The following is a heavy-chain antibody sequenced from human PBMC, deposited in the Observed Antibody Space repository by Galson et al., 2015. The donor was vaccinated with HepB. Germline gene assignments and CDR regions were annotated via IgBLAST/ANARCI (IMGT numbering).Heavy chain of an antibody. CDR3: ARMSRGRIAAAGPHPPPFDY. Sequence: PALVKPTQTLTLTCTFSGFSLSTRGMCVSWIRQPPGQALEWLARIDWDDAKYSSTSLKTRLTISKDTSKNQVVLTMTNVDPVDTATYYCARMSRGRIAAAGPHPPPFDYWGQGTLVTVSS. CDR1: GFSLSTRGMC. V-gene: IGHV2-70*11. J-gene: IGHJ4*02. CDR2: IDWDDAK. D-gene: IGHD6-13*01.